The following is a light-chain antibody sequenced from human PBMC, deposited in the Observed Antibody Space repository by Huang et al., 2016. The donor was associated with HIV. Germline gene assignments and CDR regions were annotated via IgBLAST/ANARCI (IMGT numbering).Light chain of an antibody. CDR3: QQYYTISA. V-gene: IGKV1-NL1*01. CDR2: AAS. CDR1: RGISNS. J-gene: IGKJ1*01. Sequence: DIQMTQSPSSLSASVGDRVTITCRASRGISNSLAWYQQKPGKAPKLLLYAASTLESGVPSRCSGSGSGTDYTLTISSLQAEDFATYYRQQYYTISAFGQGTKVEIK.